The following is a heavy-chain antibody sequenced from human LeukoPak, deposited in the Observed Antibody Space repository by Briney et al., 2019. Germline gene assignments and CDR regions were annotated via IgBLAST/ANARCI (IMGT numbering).Heavy chain of an antibody. CDR2: IYHSGST. D-gene: IGHD2-2*02. J-gene: IGHJ4*02. CDR1: GYSISSGYY. V-gene: IGHV4-38-2*01. Sequence: NSSETLSLTCAVSGYSISSGYYWGWIRQPPVKGLEWIGSIYHSGSTYYNPSLKSRVTISVDTSKNQFSLKLSSVTAADTAVYYCARLGVVPAAISIDYWGQGTLVTVSS. CDR3: ARLGVVPAAISIDY.